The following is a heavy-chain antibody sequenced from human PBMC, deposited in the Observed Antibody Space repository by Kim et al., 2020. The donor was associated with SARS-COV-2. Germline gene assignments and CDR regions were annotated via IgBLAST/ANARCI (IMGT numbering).Heavy chain of an antibody. Sequence: DSVKGRFTISRDNSKNTLYLQMNSLRAEDTAVYYCAREVRDSSSWYYFDYWGQGTLVTVSS. J-gene: IGHJ4*02. V-gene: IGHV3-30*01. D-gene: IGHD6-13*01. CDR3: AREVRDSSSWYYFDY.